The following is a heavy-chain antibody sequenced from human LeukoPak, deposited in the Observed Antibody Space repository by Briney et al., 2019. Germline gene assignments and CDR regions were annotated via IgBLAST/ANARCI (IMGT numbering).Heavy chain of an antibody. CDR1: GYNFTNYW. CDR2: IYPGDSDT. D-gene: IGHD6-13*01. CDR3: ARRKYSSSWYNAFDI. V-gene: IGHV5-51*01. J-gene: IGHJ3*02. Sequence: GESLKISCKGSGYNFTNYWIGWVRQMPGEGLEWMGIIYPGDSDTRYSPSFQGQVTISADKSASTAYLQWSSLKASDIALYYCARRKYSSSWYNAFDIWGQGTMVTVSS.